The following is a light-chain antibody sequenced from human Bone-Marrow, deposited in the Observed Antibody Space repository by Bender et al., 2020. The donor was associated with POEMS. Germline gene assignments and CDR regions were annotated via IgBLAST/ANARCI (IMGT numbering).Light chain of an antibody. V-gene: IGLV2-14*03. CDR1: SSDVGGYNY. CDR2: DVS. Sequence: QSALTQPASVSGSPGQSITISCTGTSSDVGGYNYVSWYQQHPGKAPKLMLYDVSYRPSGVSNRFSGSKSGNTASLTISGLQTEDEADYYCTSYTSTTFFYVLGTGTTVSVL. CDR3: TSYTSTTFFYV. J-gene: IGLJ1*01.